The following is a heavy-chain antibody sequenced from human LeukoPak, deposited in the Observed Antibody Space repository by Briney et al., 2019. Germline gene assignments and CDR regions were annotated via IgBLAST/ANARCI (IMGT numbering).Heavy chain of an antibody. D-gene: IGHD3-10*01. CDR2: ISGSGGST. J-gene: IGHJ4*02. CDR1: GFTFSSYA. V-gene: IGHV3-23*01. Sequence: PGRSLRLSCAASGFTFSSYAMSWVRQAPGKGLEWVSAISGSGGSTYYADSVKGRFTISRDNSKNTLYLQMNSLRAEDTAVYYCAKDDLWVGELTPFGYFDYWGQGTLVTVSS. CDR3: AKDDLWVGELTPFGYFDY.